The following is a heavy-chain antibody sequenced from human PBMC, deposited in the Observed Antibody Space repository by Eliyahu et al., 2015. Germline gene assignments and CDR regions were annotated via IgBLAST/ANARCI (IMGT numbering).Heavy chain of an antibody. D-gene: IGHD5-12*01. CDR3: AREKLATRNWFDP. CDR1: GXPFSSYA. CDR2: ISYDGSNK. Sequence: QVQLVESGGGVVQPGRSXRLSCXAXGXPFSSYAMHXVRQAPGKGLEWVAVISYDGSNKYYADSVKGRFTISRDNSKNTLYLQMNSLRAEDTAVYYCAREKLATRNWFDPWGQGTLVTVSS. V-gene: IGHV3-30-3*01. J-gene: IGHJ5*02.